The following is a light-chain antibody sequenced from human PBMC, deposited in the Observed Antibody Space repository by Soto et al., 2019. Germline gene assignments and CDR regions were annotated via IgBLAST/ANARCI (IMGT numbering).Light chain of an antibody. CDR2: KDS. J-gene: IGLJ2*01. CDR1: ALPKKY. CDR3: YSIVTSDNVV. V-gene: IGLV3-10*01. Sequence: SYELTQPPSVSVSPGQTARITCSGDALPKKYAFWYQQKSGQAPVLVIYKDSERPSGILERFSGSSSGTVATLTISGAQVEDEADYYCYSIVTSDNVVFGGGTKVTVL.